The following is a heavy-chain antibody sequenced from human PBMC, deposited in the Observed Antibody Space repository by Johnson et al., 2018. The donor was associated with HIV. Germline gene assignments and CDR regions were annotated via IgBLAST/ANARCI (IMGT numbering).Heavy chain of an antibody. D-gene: IGHD3-22*01. CDR1: GFTFSSYA. CDR3: VRGRITIKGVDLRGGAVDI. CDR2: ISFDGSKE. V-gene: IGHV3-30*04. J-gene: IGHJ3*02. Sequence: QVQLVESGGGVVQPGRSLRLSCAASGFTFSSYAMHWVRQAPGKGLEWVAVISFDGSKEYYVDFVKGRFTISRDNSNNTLYLQMNSLRTEDTAVYFCVRGRITIKGVDLRGGAVDIWGQGTMVTVSS.